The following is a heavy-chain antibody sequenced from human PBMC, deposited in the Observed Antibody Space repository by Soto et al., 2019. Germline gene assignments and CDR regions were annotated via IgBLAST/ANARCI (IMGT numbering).Heavy chain of an antibody. CDR2: ISGYNGNT. V-gene: IGHV1-18*04. J-gene: IGHJ5*02. Sequence: QVQVVQSGAEVKKPGASVRGSCKASGYTFTDYSFNWVRQAPGQGLEWMGWISGYNGNTNYAQKFLGRVTMTTDTSTRTAYMELRSLKSDDTAVYYCARVLGIAVAADHWGQGTLVTVSS. CDR1: GYTFTDYS. D-gene: IGHD6-19*01. CDR3: ARVLGIAVAADH.